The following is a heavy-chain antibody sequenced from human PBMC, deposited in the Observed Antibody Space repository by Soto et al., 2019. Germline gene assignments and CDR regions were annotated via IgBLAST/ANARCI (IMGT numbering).Heavy chain of an antibody. D-gene: IGHD3-9*01. Sequence: GSVKEAFKACGYPFTTLGISWVRQAPGQGLEWWGWISANNGNAKYSQKFQGRVSLATETSASTAYMELSSLRSDDTAVYYCARCAPFDISALTPVEFWGQRTLVTVSS. V-gene: IGHV1-18*01. CDR1: GYPFTTLG. CDR2: ISANNGNA. CDR3: ARCAPFDISALTPVEF. J-gene: IGHJ1*01.